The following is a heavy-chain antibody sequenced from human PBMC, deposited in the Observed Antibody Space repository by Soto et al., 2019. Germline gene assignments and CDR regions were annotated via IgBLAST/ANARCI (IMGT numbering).Heavy chain of an antibody. D-gene: IGHD1-1*01. V-gene: IGHV4-4*02. CDR3: ARVRQGCSANNCYFDP. Sequence: QVHLQESGPGLVAPSGTLSLTCTLSGGSVRAPDWWNWVRQSPDKGLKWIAEVHISGHSNYNPYLRSRVSVSIDSSKNQFYLNLNSVTAADTAIYYCARVRQGCSANNCYFDPWGQGTQVTISS. CDR2: VHISGHS. CDR1: GGSVRAPDW. J-gene: IGHJ5*01.